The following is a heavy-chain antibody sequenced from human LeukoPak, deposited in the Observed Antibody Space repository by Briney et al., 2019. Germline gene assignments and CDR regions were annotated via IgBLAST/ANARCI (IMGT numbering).Heavy chain of an antibody. CDR1: GFILSNYR. V-gene: IGHV3-48*04. D-gene: IGHD6-19*01. J-gene: IGHJ4*02. CDR3: ARDFATYGGSVAGRGY. Sequence: GGSLRLSCAASGFILSNYRMNWVRQAPGKGLEWVSYISSSGNSREYADSVKGRFTISRDNARDSLHLQMNSLRAEDTAVYYCARDFATYGGSVAGRGYWGQGTLVTVSS. CDR2: ISSSGNSR.